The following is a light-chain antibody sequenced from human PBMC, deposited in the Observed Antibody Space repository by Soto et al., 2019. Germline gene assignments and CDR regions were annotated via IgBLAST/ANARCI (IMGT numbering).Light chain of an antibody. V-gene: IGLV2-14*01. CDR3: SSYGGRSTYV. Sequence: QSVLTQPASVSGSPGQSITISCTGTSTDIGAYNYVSWYQQHPGKAPKLLIYEVTNRPSGVSNRFSCSKSGNTASLTISGLQAEDEANYYCSSYGGRSTYVFGTGTKVTVL. CDR1: STDIGAYNY. J-gene: IGLJ1*01. CDR2: EVT.